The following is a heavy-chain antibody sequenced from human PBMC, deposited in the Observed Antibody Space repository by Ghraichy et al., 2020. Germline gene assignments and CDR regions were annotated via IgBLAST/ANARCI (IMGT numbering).Heavy chain of an antibody. CDR2: IKSKTDGGTT. J-gene: IGHJ6*02. CDR3: TRDDYVWGSYRYASPYYYYGMDV. Sequence: LSLTCAASGFTFSNAWMSWVRQAPGKGLEWVGRIKSKTDGGTTDYAAPVKGRFTISRDDSKNTLYLQMNSLKTEDTAVYYCTRDDYVWGSYRYASPYYYYGMDVWGQGTTVTVSS. V-gene: IGHV3-15*01. D-gene: IGHD3-16*02. CDR1: GFTFSNAW.